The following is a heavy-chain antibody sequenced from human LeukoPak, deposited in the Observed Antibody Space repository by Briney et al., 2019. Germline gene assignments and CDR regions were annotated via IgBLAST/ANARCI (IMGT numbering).Heavy chain of an antibody. D-gene: IGHD2-21*02. Sequence: SETLSLTCAVYGGSFSGYYWSWIRQPPGKGLEWIGEINHSGSTNYNPSLKSRVTISVDTSKNKFSLKLSSVTAADTAVYYCARETYNCGGDCSAYYYYYYMDVWGKGTTVTVSS. CDR3: ARETYNCGGDCSAYYYYYYMDV. V-gene: IGHV4-34*01. J-gene: IGHJ6*03. CDR1: GGSFSGYY. CDR2: INHSGST.